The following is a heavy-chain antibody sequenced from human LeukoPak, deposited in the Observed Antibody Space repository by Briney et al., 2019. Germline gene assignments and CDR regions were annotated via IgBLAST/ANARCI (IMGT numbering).Heavy chain of an antibody. CDR2: INPSGGRT. Sequence: GASVKVSCKASGYTFTSYQMHWVRQAPGQGLEWMGIINPSGGRTNYLRKFQGRVTITRDTSTSTVYMELSSLRSEDAAVYYCARERTATYYYDSSGYYDLHGDAFDIWGQGTMVTVSS. V-gene: IGHV1-46*01. J-gene: IGHJ3*02. D-gene: IGHD3-22*01. CDR1: GYTFTSYQ. CDR3: ARERTATYYYDSSGYYDLHGDAFDI.